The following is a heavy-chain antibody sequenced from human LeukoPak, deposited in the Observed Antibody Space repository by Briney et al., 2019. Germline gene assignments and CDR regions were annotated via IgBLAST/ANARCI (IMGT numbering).Heavy chain of an antibody. J-gene: IGHJ6*03. CDR1: GYTFTSYG. CDR3: ARVPAARNYYYYMVV. Sequence: GASVKVSCKASGYTFTSYGISWVRQAPGQGLEWMGWISAYNGNTNYSQKLQGRVTMTTDTSTSTAYMELRSLRSDDTAVYYCARVPAARNYYYYMVVWGKGTTVTVSS. CDR2: ISAYNGNT. V-gene: IGHV1-18*01. D-gene: IGHD2-2*01.